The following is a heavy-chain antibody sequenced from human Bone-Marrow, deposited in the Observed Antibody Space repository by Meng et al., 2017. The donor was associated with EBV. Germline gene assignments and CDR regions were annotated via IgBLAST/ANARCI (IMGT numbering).Heavy chain of an antibody. J-gene: IGHJ5*02. V-gene: IGHV1-3*01. CDR1: GYTFSTYA. CDR3: ARDSSGDSRNFDP. Sequence: QGQVGEAGAEVKNPGASGKVSCKASGYTFSTYAIHWVRQAPGQRLEWMGWINVGNGDTKYSQKLQGRVTITRDTSASTAYMELRSLRSEDTAVYYCARDSSGDSRNFDPWGQGTLVTVSS. D-gene: IGHD3-22*01. CDR2: INVGNGDT.